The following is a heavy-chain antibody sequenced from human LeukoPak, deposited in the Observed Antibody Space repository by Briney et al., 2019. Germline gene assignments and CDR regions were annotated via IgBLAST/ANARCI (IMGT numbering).Heavy chain of an antibody. D-gene: IGHD6-13*01. J-gene: IGHJ5*02. Sequence: SETLSLTCTVSGGSISSGGYYWSWIRQHPRKGXXXXXXXXYSGSTYYNPSLKSRVTISVDTSKNQFSLKLSSVTAADTAVYYCARDEAGAIAAAGTSWFDPWGQGTLVTVSS. CDR1: GGSISSGGYY. CDR2: XXYSGST. V-gene: IGHV4-31*03. CDR3: ARDEAGAIAAAGTSWFDP.